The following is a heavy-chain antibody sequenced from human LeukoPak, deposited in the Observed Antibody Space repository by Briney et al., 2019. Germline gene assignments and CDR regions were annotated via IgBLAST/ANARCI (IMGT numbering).Heavy chain of an antibody. V-gene: IGHV3-23*01. CDR2: LSGNGDKT. J-gene: IGHJ4*02. CDR1: GFAFSTYA. CDR3: AKDLNYGFDY. D-gene: IGHD3-10*01. Sequence: GVSLRLSCAASGFAFSTYAMSWVRQAPGKGLEWVSALSGNGDKTFYAGTVRGRFTISRDNSKNRLYLQMYGLRAEDTAVYYCAKDLNYGFDYWGQGTLVTVSS.